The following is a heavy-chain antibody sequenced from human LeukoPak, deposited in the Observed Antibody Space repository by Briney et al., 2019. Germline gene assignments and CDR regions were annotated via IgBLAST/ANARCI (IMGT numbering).Heavy chain of an antibody. CDR2: ISGSGGAT. Sequence: GGSLRLSCAASGFTFSSYAMTWVRQTPGKGLEWVSAISGSGGATYCADSVKGRFTTSRDNAKNSLYLQMNSLRAEDTAVYYCARDTTLIRGPDFWGQGTLVTVSS. CDR1: GFTFSSYA. D-gene: IGHD3-16*01. V-gene: IGHV3-23*01. CDR3: ARDTTLIRGPDF. J-gene: IGHJ4*02.